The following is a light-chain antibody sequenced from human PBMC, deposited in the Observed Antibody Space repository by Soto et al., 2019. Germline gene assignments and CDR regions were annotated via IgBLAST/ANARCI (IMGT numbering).Light chain of an antibody. Sequence: EIVMTQSPATLSLSPGERATLSCSASQSVSSSYLSWYQQKPGQAPRLLIYGASTRATGIPARFSGSGSGTDFTLTISSLQPEDFAVYYCQQYYNLPITFGQGTRLEIK. CDR1: QSVSSSY. CDR2: GAS. V-gene: IGKV3D-7*01. J-gene: IGKJ5*01. CDR3: QQYYNLPIT.